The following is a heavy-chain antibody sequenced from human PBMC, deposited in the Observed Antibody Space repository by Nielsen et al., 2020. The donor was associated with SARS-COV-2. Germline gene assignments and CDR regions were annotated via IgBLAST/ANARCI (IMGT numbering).Heavy chain of an antibody. CDR3: ARDSSGWYALTTYYYYGMDV. CDR1: GLIFGTYG. J-gene: IGHJ6*02. V-gene: IGHV3-33*05. D-gene: IGHD6-19*01. Sequence: GESLKISCRASGLIFGTYGMHWVRQAPGKGLEWVAVISYDGSNKYYADSVKGRFTISRDNAKNSLYLQMNSLRAEDTAVYYCARDSSGWYALTTYYYYGMDVWGQGTTVTVSS. CDR2: ISYDGSNK.